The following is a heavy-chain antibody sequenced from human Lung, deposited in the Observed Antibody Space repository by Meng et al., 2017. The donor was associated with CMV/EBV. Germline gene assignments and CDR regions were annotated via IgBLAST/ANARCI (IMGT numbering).Heavy chain of an antibody. V-gene: IGHV3-11*04. CDR3: VTKTRRPLY. CDR1: GFIFSDHY. CDR2: ISGSGTDI. D-gene: IGHD4-11*01. Sequence: SLKISCAASGFIFSDHYMSWIRQAPGKGLELVAYISGSGTDIQYTDSVRGRFTISRDNANNVLFLQMNSLRAEDTALYYCVTKTRRPLYWGQGTLVTVSS. J-gene: IGHJ4*02.